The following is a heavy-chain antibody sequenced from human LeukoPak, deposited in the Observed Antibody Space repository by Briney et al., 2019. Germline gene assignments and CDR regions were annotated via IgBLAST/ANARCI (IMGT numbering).Heavy chain of an antibody. V-gene: IGHV3-23*01. D-gene: IGHD4/OR15-4a*01. J-gene: IGHJ4*02. CDR2: INGSGGST. CDR3: AKNSEQGAPAPLDY. CDR1: GFTFSNAR. Sequence: GGSLRLSCAASGFTFSNARMSWLRQAPGKGLEWVSAINGSGGSTYYADSVKGRFTISSDNSKNTLYLKMNSLRAEDTAVYYCAKNSEQGAPAPLDYWGQGTLVTVSS.